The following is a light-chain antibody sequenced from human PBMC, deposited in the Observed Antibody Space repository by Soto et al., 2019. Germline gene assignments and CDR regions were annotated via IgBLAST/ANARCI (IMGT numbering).Light chain of an antibody. V-gene: IGLV2-23*03. CDR1: NSDVGSYNL. Sequence: QSVLTQPASVSGSPGQSITISCTGTNSDVGSYNLVSWYQQHPDKAPKVLIHEGSKRPSGVSGRFSGSKSGNTASLTISGLQAEDEADYYCCSYARGNIFVFGTGTKVTVL. CDR3: CSYARGNIFV. J-gene: IGLJ1*01. CDR2: EGS.